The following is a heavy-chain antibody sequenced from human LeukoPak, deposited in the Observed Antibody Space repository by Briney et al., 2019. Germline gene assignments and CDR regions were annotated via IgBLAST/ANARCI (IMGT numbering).Heavy chain of an antibody. V-gene: IGHV3-21*01. CDR2: ISSSSSYI. Sequence: PGGSLRLSCAASRFTFSNYNMNWVRQAPGEGLQWVSSISSSSSYIYYADSVKGRFTISRDNAKNSLYLQMNSLRAEDTAVCYCARGPPGYGCDVFDIWGQGTMVTVSS. CDR1: RFTFSNYN. D-gene: IGHD2-15*01. CDR3: ARGPPGYGCDVFDI. J-gene: IGHJ3*02.